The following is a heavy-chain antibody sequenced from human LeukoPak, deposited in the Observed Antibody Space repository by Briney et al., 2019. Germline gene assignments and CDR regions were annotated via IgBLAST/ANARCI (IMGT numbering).Heavy chain of an antibody. J-gene: IGHJ4*02. CDR2: INPNSGGT. D-gene: IGHD6-13*01. V-gene: IGHV1-2*02. Sequence: ASVKVSCKASGYTFTGDYMHWVRQAPGQGLEWMGWINPNSGGTDYAQKFQGRVTMTRDTSITTAYMELTRLRTDDTAVYYCARDLDFDGSSWSDYWGQGTLVTVSS. CDR1: GYTFTGDY. CDR3: ARDLDFDGSSWSDY.